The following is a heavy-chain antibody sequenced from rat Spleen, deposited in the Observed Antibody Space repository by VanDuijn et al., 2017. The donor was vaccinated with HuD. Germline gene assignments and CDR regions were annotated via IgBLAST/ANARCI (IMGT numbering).Heavy chain of an antibody. D-gene: IGHD1-12*02. CDR1: GFTFSSFP. Sequence: EVQLVESGGGLVQPGRSMKLSCVASGFTFSSFPMAWVRQAPTKGLEWVATISTNGGSTYYRDSVKGRFTISRDKAKSTLYLQLDSLRSEDTATYYCTTDTFYDGTYYPGGFDYWGQGVMVTVSS. CDR3: TTDTFYDGTYYPGGFDY. V-gene: IGHV5-46*01. J-gene: IGHJ2*01. CDR2: ISTNGGST.